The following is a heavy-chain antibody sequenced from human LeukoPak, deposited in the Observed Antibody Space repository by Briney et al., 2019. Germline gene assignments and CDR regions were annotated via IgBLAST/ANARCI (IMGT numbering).Heavy chain of an antibody. J-gene: IGHJ3*02. D-gene: IGHD4-17*01. CDR2: IIPIFGTA. V-gene: IGHV1-69*06. Sequence: ASVKVSCKASGGTFSSYAISWVRQAPGQGLEWMGGIIPIFGTANYAQKFQGRVTITADKSTSTAYMELSSLRSEDTAVYYCARDRRDYHAFDIWGQGTMVTVSS. CDR3: ARDRRDYHAFDI. CDR1: GGTFSSYA.